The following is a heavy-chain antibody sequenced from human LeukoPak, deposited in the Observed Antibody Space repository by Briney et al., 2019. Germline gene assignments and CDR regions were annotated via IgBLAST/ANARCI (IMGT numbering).Heavy chain of an antibody. D-gene: IGHD2-21*01. CDR3: ARDIQDAFDI. Sequence: PGGSLRLSCAASGFTFSSYATHWVRQAPGKGLEWVAVISYDGSNKYYADSVKGRFTISRDNSKNTLYLQMNSLRAEDTAVYYCARDIQDAFDIWGQGTMVTVSS. V-gene: IGHV3-30*04. CDR2: ISYDGSNK. J-gene: IGHJ3*02. CDR1: GFTFSSYA.